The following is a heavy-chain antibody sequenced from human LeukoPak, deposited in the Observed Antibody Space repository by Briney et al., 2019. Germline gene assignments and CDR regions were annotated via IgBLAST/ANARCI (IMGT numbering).Heavy chain of an antibody. CDR2: IEKDGSDK. J-gene: IGHJ4*02. CDR1: GFTFSDYR. D-gene: IGHD6-25*01. V-gene: IGHV3-7*01. Sequence: GGSLRLSCAASGFTFSDYRMTWVRQAPGKGLQWVATIEKDGSDKYYEDSVTGRFTISRDNAKTSLSLQMNSLGAEDTALYYCARLSGFTETSHFDYWGQGTLVTVSS. CDR3: ARLSGFTETSHFDY.